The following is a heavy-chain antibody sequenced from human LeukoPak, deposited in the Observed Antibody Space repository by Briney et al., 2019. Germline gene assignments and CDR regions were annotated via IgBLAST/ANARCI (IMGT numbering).Heavy chain of an antibody. J-gene: IGHJ5*02. CDR3: ARGKYDFWSGYYLFWFDP. D-gene: IGHD3-3*01. CDR2: INHSGST. Sequence: KPSETLSLTCAVYGGSFSGYYWSWIRQPPGKGLEWIGEINHSGSTNYNPSLKSRVTISVDTSKNQFSLKLSSVTAADTAVYYCARGKYDFWSGYYLFWFDPWGQGTLVTVSS. CDR1: GGSFSGYY. V-gene: IGHV4-34*01.